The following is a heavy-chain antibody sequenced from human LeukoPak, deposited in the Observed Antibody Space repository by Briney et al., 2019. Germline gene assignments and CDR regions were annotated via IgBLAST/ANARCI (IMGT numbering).Heavy chain of an antibody. V-gene: IGHV3-30*18. Sequence: GGSLRLSCAASGFTFNNFGMHWVRQAPGKGLEWVAVISYDGSNTYYADSVKGRATISRDNSKNTLFLQMNSLRPEDTAVYYCAKALVQWLVTSALDYWGQGTLVTVSS. J-gene: IGHJ4*02. CDR1: GFTFNNFG. CDR2: ISYDGSNT. CDR3: AKALVQWLVTSALDY. D-gene: IGHD6-19*01.